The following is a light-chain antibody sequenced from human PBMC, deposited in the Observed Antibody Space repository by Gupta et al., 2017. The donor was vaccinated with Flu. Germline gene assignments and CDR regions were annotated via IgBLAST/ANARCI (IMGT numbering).Light chain of an antibody. V-gene: IGKV1-5*03. CDR3: QQYTTTPFA. CDR1: QNINNW. CDR2: NAS. J-gene: IGKJ3*01. Sequence: IPMPQSPPTLSASVGDGVTITCRASQNINNWLAWYQQKPGKAPKLLIYNASILDTGVPSRFSGSGSGTDFTLTISTLQPDDFATYYCQQYTTTPFAFGPGTTVDIK.